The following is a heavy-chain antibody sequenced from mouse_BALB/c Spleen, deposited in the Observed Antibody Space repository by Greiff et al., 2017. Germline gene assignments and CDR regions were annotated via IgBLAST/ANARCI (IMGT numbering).Heavy chain of an antibody. CDR2: INPSNGRT. V-gene: IGHV1S81*02. Sequence: QVQLQQPGAELVKPGASVKLSCKASGYTFTSYWMHWVKQRPGQGLEWIGEINPSNGRTNYNEKFKSKATLTVDKSSSTAYMQLSSLTSEDSAVYYCARDGYYTRWFAYWGQGTLVTVSA. J-gene: IGHJ3*01. CDR3: ARDGYYTRWFAY. CDR1: GYTFTSYW. D-gene: IGHD2-3*01.